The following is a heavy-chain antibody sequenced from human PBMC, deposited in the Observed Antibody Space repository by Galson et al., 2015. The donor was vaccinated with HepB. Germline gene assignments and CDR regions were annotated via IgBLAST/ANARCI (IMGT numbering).Heavy chain of an antibody. Sequence: SLRLSCAASGFTFSSYSMNWVRQAPGKGLEWVSSISSSSSYIYYADLVKGRFTISRDNAKNSLYLQMNSLRAEDTAVYYCARDRRDYNLDYWGQGTLVTVSS. V-gene: IGHV3-21*01. CDR3: ARDRRDYNLDY. CDR1: GFTFSSYS. J-gene: IGHJ4*02. CDR2: ISSSSSYI. D-gene: IGHD3-10*01.